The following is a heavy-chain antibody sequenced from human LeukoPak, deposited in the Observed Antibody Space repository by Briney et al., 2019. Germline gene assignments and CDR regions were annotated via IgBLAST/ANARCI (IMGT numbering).Heavy chain of an antibody. CDR2: IRSKAYGGTT. CDR1: GFTFGDYA. J-gene: IGHJ6*03. Sequence: GGSLRLSCTASGFTFGDYAMSWFRQAPGKGLEWVGFIRSKAYGGTTEYAASVKGRFTISRDDSKSIACLQMNSLKTEDTAVYYCTREGPSSTYYYYYYMDVWGKGTTVTVSS. CDR3: TREGPSSTYYYYYYMDV. V-gene: IGHV3-49*03. D-gene: IGHD2-2*01.